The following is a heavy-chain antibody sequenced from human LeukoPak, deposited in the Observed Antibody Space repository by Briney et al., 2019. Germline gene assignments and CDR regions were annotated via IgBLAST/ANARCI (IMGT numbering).Heavy chain of an antibody. D-gene: IGHD3-10*01. CDR1: GGSISSSNW. CDR3: ARDRRDYYGSGSWDY. V-gene: IGHV4-4*02. J-gene: IGHJ4*02. CDR2: IYHSGST. Sequence: SGTLSLTCAVSGGSISSSNWWSWVRQPPGKGLEWIGEIYHSGSTDYNPSLKSRVTISVDKSKNQFSLKLSSVTAADTAVYYCARDRRDYYGSGSWDYWGQGTLVTVSS.